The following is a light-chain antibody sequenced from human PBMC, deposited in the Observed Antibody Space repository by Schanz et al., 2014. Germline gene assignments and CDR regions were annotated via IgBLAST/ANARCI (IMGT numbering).Light chain of an antibody. CDR2: GAS. V-gene: IGKV3-15*01. CDR3: QQYNKWPPIT. J-gene: IGKJ5*01. Sequence: EIVLAQSPGTLSLSPGERATLSCRASQTVSSNYLAWYQQKPGQAPRLLISGASTRATGVPARFSGSGSGTEFTLTISSLQSEDFAVYYCQQYNKWPPITFGQGTRLEIK. CDR1: QTVSSN.